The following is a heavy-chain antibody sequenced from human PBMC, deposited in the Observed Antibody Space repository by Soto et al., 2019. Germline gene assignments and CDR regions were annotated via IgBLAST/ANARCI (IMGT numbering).Heavy chain of an antibody. CDR1: GFTFSSYA. J-gene: IGHJ5*02. CDR2: ISGSGGST. D-gene: IGHD3-3*01. Sequence: GGSLRLSCAASGFTFSSYAMSWVRQAPGKGLEWVSAISGSGGSTYYADSVKGRFTISRDKSKNTLYLQMNSLRAEDTAVYYCAKDYDFWSGYYPMNWFDPWGQGTLVTVSS. CDR3: AKDYDFWSGYYPMNWFDP. V-gene: IGHV3-23*01.